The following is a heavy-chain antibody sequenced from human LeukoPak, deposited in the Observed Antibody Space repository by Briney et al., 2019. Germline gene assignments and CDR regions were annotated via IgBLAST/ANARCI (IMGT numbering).Heavy chain of an antibody. CDR3: TRTKNLYPGWFDP. V-gene: IGHV1-2*02. CDR2: ITPHNGGT. D-gene: IGHD1-14*01. Sequence: ASVKVSFKASGYTFTGYYIHWVRQAPGQGLEWMGWITPHNGGTNYAQKFQGGVTMTRDTSISTAYMELSRLRSDDTAVYYCTRTKNLYPGWFDPWGQGTLVTVSS. CDR1: GYTFTGYY. J-gene: IGHJ5*02.